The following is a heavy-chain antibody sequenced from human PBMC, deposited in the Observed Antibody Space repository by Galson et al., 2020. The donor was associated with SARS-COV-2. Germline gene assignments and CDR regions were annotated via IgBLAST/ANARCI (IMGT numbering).Heavy chain of an antibody. V-gene: IGHV5-51*01. D-gene: IGHD6-19*01. J-gene: IGHJ4*02. Sequence: GESLKISCKGSGHSFTGYWIGWVRQMPGKGLECMGIIYPDDSDTRYSHSFQGQVTISVDKSISTAYLQWSSLKASDTAMYYCARLTAVAGKYDSWGQGTLVTVSS. CDR3: ARLTAVAGKYDS. CDR2: IYPDDSDT. CDR1: GHSFTGYW.